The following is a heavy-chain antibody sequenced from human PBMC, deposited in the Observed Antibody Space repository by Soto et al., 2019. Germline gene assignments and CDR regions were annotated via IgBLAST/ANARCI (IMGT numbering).Heavy chain of an antibody. CDR3: AAEGYCSGGSCYGVVTYYFDY. V-gene: IGHV1-58*02. D-gene: IGHD2-15*01. CDR1: NYTFINFG. Sequence: ASVKVSCKASNYTFINFGISWVRQAPGQGLEWMGWITTGSGNTNYAQKFQERVTITRDMSTSTAYMELSSLRSEDTAVYYCAAEGYCSGGSCYGVVTYYFDYWGQGTLVTVSS. J-gene: IGHJ4*02. CDR2: ITTGSGNT.